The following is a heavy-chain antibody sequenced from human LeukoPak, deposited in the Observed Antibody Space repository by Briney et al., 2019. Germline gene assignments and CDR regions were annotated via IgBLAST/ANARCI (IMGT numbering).Heavy chain of an antibody. CDR3: ARDLGYGDYESFDY. V-gene: IGHV3-66*02. CDR1: GFTVSSNY. CDR2: IYSGGST. Sequence: GGSLRLSCAASGFTVSSNYMSWVRQAPGKGLEWVSVIYSGGSTYYADSVKGQFTISRDNSKNTLYLQMNSLRAEDTAVYYCARDLGYGDYESFDYWGQGTLVTVSS. D-gene: IGHD4-17*01. J-gene: IGHJ4*02.